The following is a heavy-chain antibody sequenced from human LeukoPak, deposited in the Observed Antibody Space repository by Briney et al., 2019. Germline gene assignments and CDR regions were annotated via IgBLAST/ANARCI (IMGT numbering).Heavy chain of an antibody. V-gene: IGHV3-11*01. D-gene: IGHD3-10*01. Sequence: GGSLRLSCAASGFSFGGHYMSWMRQAPGKGPEWISYISGNGGDIAYADSVKGRFTISRGNAKNSLHLQMNSLRVEDTAVYHCVRHAGRTGGQWGQGTLIAVSS. J-gene: IGHJ4*02. CDR2: ISGNGGDI. CDR1: GFSFGGHY. CDR3: VRHAGRTGGQ.